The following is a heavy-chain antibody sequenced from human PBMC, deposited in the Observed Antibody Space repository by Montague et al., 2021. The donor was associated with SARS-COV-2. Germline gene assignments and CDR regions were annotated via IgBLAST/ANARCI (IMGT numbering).Heavy chain of an antibody. CDR1: GFTFSSYA. CDR3: ARESSSRYYDILIGYDYYYYMDV. V-gene: IGHV3-30*04. D-gene: IGHD3-9*01. CDR2: ISYDGSNK. Sequence: SLRLSCAASGFTFSSYAMHWVRQAPGKGLEWVAVISYDGSNKYYVDSVKGRFTISRDNSKNTLYLQMNSLRAEDTAVYYCARESSSRYYDILIGYDYYYYMDVWGKGTTVTVSS. J-gene: IGHJ6*03.